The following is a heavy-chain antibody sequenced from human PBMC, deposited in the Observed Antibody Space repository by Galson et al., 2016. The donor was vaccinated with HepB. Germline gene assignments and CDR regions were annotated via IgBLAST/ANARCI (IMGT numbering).Heavy chain of an antibody. Sequence: SLRLSCAASGFSVSTSWMSWVRQAPGKGLVWVSNINSDESTTNYADSLKGRFTISRDNAKNTLYLQMSSLRAEDTAVYYCARVSIFLYYYYVMDVWGKGTTVTVSS. J-gene: IGHJ6*04. CDR3: ARVSIFLYYYYVMDV. CDR2: INSDESTT. V-gene: IGHV3-74*01. CDR1: GFSVSTSW. D-gene: IGHD3-3*01.